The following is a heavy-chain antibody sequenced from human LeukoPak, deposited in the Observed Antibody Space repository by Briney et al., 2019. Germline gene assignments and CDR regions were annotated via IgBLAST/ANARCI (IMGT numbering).Heavy chain of an antibody. D-gene: IGHD3-22*01. CDR2: ISGSGGST. Sequence: GGSLRLSCAASGFTFSNYAMSWVRQAPGKGLEWVSAISGSGGSTYYADSVKGRFTISRDNSKNTLYLQMNSLRAEDTAVYYCAKLGRYDSSGYYYGMDVWGQGTTVTVSS. J-gene: IGHJ6*02. CDR3: AKLGRYDSSGYYYGMDV. CDR1: GFTFSNYA. V-gene: IGHV3-23*01.